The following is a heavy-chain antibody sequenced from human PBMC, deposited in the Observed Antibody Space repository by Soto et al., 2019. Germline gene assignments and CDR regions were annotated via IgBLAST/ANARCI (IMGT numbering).Heavy chain of an antibody. CDR1: GGFIISADYY. J-gene: IGHJ4*01. D-gene: IGHD3-10*01. Sequence: PSETLSLTCTVSGGFIISADYYWIWIRQPPGKGLEWIGYFHSSGATYKDPSLKSRVTISVDTSKNQISLKLDSVTAADTAVYYCASIWFGDFDYWGHGTLVTVSS. V-gene: IGHV4-30-4*01. CDR2: FHSSGAT. CDR3: ASIWFGDFDY.